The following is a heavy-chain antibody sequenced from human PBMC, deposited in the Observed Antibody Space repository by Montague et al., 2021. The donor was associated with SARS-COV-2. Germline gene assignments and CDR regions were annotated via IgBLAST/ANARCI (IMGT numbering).Heavy chain of an antibody. CDR1: GFTMSSYW. J-gene: IGHJ5*02. V-gene: IGHV3-7*01. CDR3: VRERAFYFASGTYSRNNWFDP. CDR2: IKQDGSEQ. D-gene: IGHD3-10*01. Sequence: SLRLSCAASGFTMSSYWMRSVRQAPGKGLEWVAYIKQDGSEQYYLDSVRGRFTISKDNAKNSLYLQMNSLRVKDTAMYYCVRERAFYFASGTYSRNNWFDPWGQGTLVTVSS.